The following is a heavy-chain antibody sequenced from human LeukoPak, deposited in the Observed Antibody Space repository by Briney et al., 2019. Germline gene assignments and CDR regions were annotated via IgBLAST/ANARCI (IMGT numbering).Heavy chain of an antibody. J-gene: IGHJ6*02. CDR2: FDPEDGET. Sequence: ASVTVSCKVSGYTLTELSMHWVRQAPGKGLEWMGGFDPEDGETIYAQKFQGRVTMTEDTSTDTAYMELSRLRSEDTAVYYCATDGKMATTGGGYYNYGMDVWGQGTTATVSS. D-gene: IGHD5-24*01. V-gene: IGHV1-24*01. CDR3: ATDGKMATTGGGYYNYGMDV. CDR1: GYTLTELS.